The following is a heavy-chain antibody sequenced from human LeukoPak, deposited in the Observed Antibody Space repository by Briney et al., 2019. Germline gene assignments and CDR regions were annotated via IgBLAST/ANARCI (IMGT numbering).Heavy chain of an antibody. Sequence: ASVKVSCKASGYTFTGYYMHWVRPAPGQGLEWMGWINPNSGGTNYAQKFQGRVTLTRDTSISTAYIELSRLRSDDAAVYYCARFPDYGDYGMDVWGQGTTVTVFS. CDR2: INPNSGGT. J-gene: IGHJ6*02. CDR1: GYTFTGYY. D-gene: IGHD4-17*01. CDR3: ARFPDYGDYGMDV. V-gene: IGHV1-2*02.